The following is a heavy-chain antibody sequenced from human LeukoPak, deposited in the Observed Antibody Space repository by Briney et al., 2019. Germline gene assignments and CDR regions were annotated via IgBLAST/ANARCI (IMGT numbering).Heavy chain of an antibody. V-gene: IGHV4-4*07. J-gene: IGHJ4*02. CDR1: GGSISSYY. CDR2: IYTSGST. CDR3: ARDASHYGDYVYFDY. D-gene: IGHD4-17*01. Sequence: SETLSLTCTVSGGSISSYYWSWIRQPAGKGLEWIGRIYTSGSTNYNPSLKSRVTMSVDTSKNQFSLKLSSVTAADTAVYYCARDASHYGDYVYFDYWGQGTLVTVSS.